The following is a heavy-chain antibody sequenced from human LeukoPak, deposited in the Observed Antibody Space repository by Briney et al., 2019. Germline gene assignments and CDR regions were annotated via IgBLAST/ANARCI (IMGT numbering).Heavy chain of an antibody. V-gene: IGHV4-39*01. CDR3: ARSWVTMVRGVIEY. J-gene: IGHJ4*02. CDR1: VGSIRRSSYY. D-gene: IGHD3-10*01. Sequence: SETLSLPCTVSVGSIRRSSYYCGWIRQPPGKGLEWIGSICCSGSTYYDPSLKSRVTISVDTSKNQFSLKLRSVTAADTAVYYCARSWVTMVRGVIEYWGQGTLVTVSS. CDR2: ICCSGST.